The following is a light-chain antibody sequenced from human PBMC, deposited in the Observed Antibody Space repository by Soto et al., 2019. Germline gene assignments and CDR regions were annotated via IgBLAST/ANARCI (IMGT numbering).Light chain of an antibody. Sequence: SYELTQPPSVSVAPGKTARLTCGGNNIGSKSVHWNQQKPGQAPVLVIYYDSDRPSGIPERFSGSNSGNTATLTISRVEAGDEFDSYCQVWDSSSDHVVFGGGTKLTVL. CDR1: NIGSKS. CDR3: QVWDSSSDHVV. V-gene: IGLV3-21*04. CDR2: YDS. J-gene: IGLJ2*01.